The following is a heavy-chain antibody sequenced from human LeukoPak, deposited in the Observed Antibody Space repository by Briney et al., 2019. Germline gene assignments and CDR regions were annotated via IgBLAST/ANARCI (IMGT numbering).Heavy chain of an antibody. D-gene: IGHD3-22*01. CDR1: GFTFSSYE. CDR2: ISSSGSTI. Sequence: GGSLRLSCAASGFTFSSYEMNWVRQAPGKGLEWVSYISSSGSTIYYADSVKGRFTISRDNAKNSLYLQMNSLRAEDTAVYYCARGAYYYDSSGYHQADYWGQGTLVTVSS. J-gene: IGHJ4*02. V-gene: IGHV3-48*03. CDR3: ARGAYYYDSSGYHQADY.